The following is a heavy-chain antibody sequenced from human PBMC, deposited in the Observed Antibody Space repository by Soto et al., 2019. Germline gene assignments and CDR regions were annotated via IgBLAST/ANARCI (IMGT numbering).Heavy chain of an antibody. CDR1: GGSINDFY. D-gene: IGHD6-6*01. CDR2: IYYSGST. J-gene: IGHJ4*02. V-gene: IGHV4-59*01. CDR3: ARVGGVAARTFDC. Sequence: SETLSLTCTVSGGSINDFYLSWIRQPPGKGLEWIGYIYYSGSTDYNPSLKGRVTISVDTSKNQFSLKLRSVTAADTAVYYCARVGGVAARTFDCWGQGTLVTVYS.